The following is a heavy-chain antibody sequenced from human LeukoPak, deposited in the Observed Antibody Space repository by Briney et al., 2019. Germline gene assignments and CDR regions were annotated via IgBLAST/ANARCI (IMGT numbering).Heavy chain of an antibody. CDR2: MYYSGST. J-gene: IGHJ5*02. CDR1: GDSISTYY. D-gene: IGHD3-22*01. V-gene: IGHV4-59*01. CDR3: ARGVAGYGPYDT. Sequence: PSETLSLTCTVSGDSISTYYWSWIRQPPGKGLEWIGYMYYSGSTNYNPSLKSRVTISLDTPKNQFSLRLNSVTAADTAVYYCARGVAGYGPYDTWGQGTLVTVSS.